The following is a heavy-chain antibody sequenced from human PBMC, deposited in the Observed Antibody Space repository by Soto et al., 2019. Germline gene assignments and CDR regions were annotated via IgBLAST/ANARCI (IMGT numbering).Heavy chain of an antibody. J-gene: IGHJ5*02. CDR2: IIPIFGTA. V-gene: IGHV1-69*13. Sequence: SVKVSCKASGGTFSSYAISWVRQAPGQGLEWMGGIIPIFGTANYAQKFQGRVTITADESTSTAYMELSSLRSEDTAVYYCARDYSSIIPHCTKRSDPWGQGTLVTVSS. CDR3: ARDYSSIIPHCTKRSDP. D-gene: IGHD2-2*01. CDR1: GGTFSSYA.